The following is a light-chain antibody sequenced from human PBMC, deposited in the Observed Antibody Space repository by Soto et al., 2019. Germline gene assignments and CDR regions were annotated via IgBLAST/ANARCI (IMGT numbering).Light chain of an antibody. CDR1: GSNVWTYS. V-gene: IGLV1-51*01. Sequence: QSVLTQPPSVSAAPGKTVTISCSGSGSNVWTYSVSWYQHLPGTAPKLLIYDSTTRPSGIPDRFSGSKSGTSATLCITGLQTGDEAEYYCGVWDRSLTTYVFGPGTKVTVL. CDR3: GVWDRSLTTYV. CDR2: DST. J-gene: IGLJ1*01.